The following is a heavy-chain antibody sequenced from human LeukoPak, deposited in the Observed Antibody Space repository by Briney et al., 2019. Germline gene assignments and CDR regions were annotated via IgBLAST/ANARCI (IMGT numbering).Heavy chain of an antibody. CDR3: ARSFQWLRSGYFQH. V-gene: IGHV4-39*01. Sequence: PSETLSLTCTVSGGSISSSSYYWGWIRQPPGKGLEWIGSIYYSGSTYYNPSLKSRVTISVDTSKNQFSLKLSSVTAADTAVYYCARSFQWLRSGYFQHWGQGTLVTVSS. CDR2: IYYSGST. J-gene: IGHJ1*01. D-gene: IGHD6-19*01. CDR1: GGSISSSSYY.